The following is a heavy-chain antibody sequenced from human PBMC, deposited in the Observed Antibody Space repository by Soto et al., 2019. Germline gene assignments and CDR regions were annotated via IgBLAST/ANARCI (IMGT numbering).Heavy chain of an antibody. Sequence: GGSLRLSCAASGFTFTSYWMKWVRQAPGKGLEWVANIKQDGSEKYYVDSVKGRFTISRDNAENSLYLQMNSLRAEDTAVYYCTRDLGGGSPVYWCPGTRVTVSS. D-gene: IGHD3-16*01. CDR1: GFTFTSYW. V-gene: IGHV3-7*01. CDR3: TRDLGGGSPVY. CDR2: IKQDGSEK. J-gene: IGHJ4*02.